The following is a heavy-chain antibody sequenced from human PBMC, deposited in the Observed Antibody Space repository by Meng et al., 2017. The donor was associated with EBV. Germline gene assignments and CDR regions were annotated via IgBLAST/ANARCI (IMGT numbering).Heavy chain of an antibody. CDR1: GYTFTSYG. V-gene: IGHV1-18*01. Sequence: QVQSVQAGAEVNRPGASGKVSCKASGYTFTSYGISWVRPAPGQGLEWMGWISAYNGNTNYAQKLQGRVTMTTDTSTSTAYMELRSLRSDDTAVYYCARDGRLYDTPSPFDYWGQGTLVTVSS. CDR2: ISAYNGNT. J-gene: IGHJ4*02. D-gene: IGHD3-22*01. CDR3: ARDGRLYDTPSPFDY.